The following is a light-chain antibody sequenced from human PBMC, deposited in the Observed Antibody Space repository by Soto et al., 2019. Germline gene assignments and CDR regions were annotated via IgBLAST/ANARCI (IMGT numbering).Light chain of an antibody. CDR2: DVS. CDR3: SSYTSSSTLWV. J-gene: IGLJ1*01. V-gene: IGLV2-14*01. CDR1: SSDVGGYNY. Sequence: QSVLTQPASVSGSTGQSITISCTGTSSDVGGYNYVSWYQQHPGKAPKLMIYDVSNRPSGVSNRFSGSKSGNTASLTISGLQAEDEADYYCSSYTSSSTLWVFGTGTKLTVL.